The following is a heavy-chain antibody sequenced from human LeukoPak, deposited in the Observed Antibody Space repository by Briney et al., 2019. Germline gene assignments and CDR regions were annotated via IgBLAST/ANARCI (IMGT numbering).Heavy chain of an antibody. Sequence: GSLRLSCAASGFTFSSYWMHWVRQAPGKGLVWVSRVNSDGTGTTYADSVEGRFTISRDNAKNTVYLQMNSLRAEDTAIYYCIRTLIVATSPYMDVWGKGTTVTVSS. J-gene: IGHJ6*03. CDR1: GFTFSSYW. CDR2: VNSDGTGT. V-gene: IGHV3-74*01. CDR3: IRTLIVATSPYMDV. D-gene: IGHD5-12*01.